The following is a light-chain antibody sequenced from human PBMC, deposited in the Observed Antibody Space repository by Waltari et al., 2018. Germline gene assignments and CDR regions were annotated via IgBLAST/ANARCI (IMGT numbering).Light chain of an antibody. CDR2: GAS. Sequence: DIQMTQSPSSLSASAGDRVTITCRASQGINTFLNWYQQKPGKPPKRLIYGASTLESGVPTRFSGSGSWTDFTLTINSLQPEDFASYYCLQYDSHPWTFGQGTKVEIK. CDR1: QGINTF. J-gene: IGKJ1*01. V-gene: IGKV1-17*01. CDR3: LQYDSHPWT.